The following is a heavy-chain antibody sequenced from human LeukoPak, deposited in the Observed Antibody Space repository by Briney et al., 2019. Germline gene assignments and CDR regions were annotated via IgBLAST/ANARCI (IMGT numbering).Heavy chain of an antibody. J-gene: IGHJ4*02. D-gene: IGHD6-13*01. V-gene: IGHV3-7*03. CDR1: GFTFSNFW. CDR3: ARSIAAPGDY. Sequence: GGSLRLSCAASGFTFSNFWMSWVRQAPGKGLEWVANIKQDGRDKYYVDSVKGRFTISRDNAKNSLSLQMNSLRAEDTAVYYCARSIAAPGDYWGQGTLVTVSS. CDR2: IKQDGRDK.